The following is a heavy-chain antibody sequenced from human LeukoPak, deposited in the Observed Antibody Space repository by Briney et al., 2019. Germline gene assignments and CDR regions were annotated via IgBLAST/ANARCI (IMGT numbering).Heavy chain of an antibody. CDR2: INPNSGGT. J-gene: IGHJ5*02. Sequence: ASVKVSCKASGYTFTGYYMHWVRQAPGQGLEWMGWINPNSGGTNYAQKFQGRVTMTRDTSISTAYMELSRLRSVDTAVYYCALLGYCSSTSCYRFDPWGQGTLVTVSS. CDR1: GYTFTGYY. D-gene: IGHD2-2*01. V-gene: IGHV1-2*02. CDR3: ALLGYCSSTSCYRFDP.